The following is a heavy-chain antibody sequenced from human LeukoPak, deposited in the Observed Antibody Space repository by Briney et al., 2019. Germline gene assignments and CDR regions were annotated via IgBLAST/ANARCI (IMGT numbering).Heavy chain of an antibody. Sequence: HPGRSLRLSCAVSGFTFSSYGMHWVRQAPGKGLEWVAVISYDGSNKYYADSVKGRFTISRDNSKNTLYLQMNSLRAEDTAVYYCAKELEEYSSSGSDYWGQGTLVTVSS. D-gene: IGHD6-6*01. CDR3: AKELEEYSSSGSDY. J-gene: IGHJ4*02. CDR1: GFTFSSYG. CDR2: ISYDGSNK. V-gene: IGHV3-30*18.